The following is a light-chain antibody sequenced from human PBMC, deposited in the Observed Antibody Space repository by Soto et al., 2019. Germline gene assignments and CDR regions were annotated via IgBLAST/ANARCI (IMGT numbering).Light chain of an antibody. CDR1: QSLTSR. V-gene: IGKV1-5*03. J-gene: IGKJ3*01. CDR3: QQFKSYPFT. CDR2: KTS. Sequence: DIQMTQSPSTLSASVGDRVTITCRASQSLTSRLAWYQQRPGKAPKLLIYKTSTLQSGVPSRFRGSGSGTEFTLTISSLQPDDFATYYCQQFKSYPFTFGPGTKVDIK.